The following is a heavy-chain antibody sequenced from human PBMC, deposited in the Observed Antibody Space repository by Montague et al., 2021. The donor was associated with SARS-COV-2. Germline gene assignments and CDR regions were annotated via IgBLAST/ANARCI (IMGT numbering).Heavy chain of an antibody. CDR3: VRGRYADRGSD. D-gene: IGHD6-19*01. Sequence: SETLSLTCAVYGESLSGRYWSWIRQSPGKGLEWIGEINQSGSTNYNPSLKSRVSISVDASKNQFSLRLTSVSAADTAMYYCVRGRYADRGSDWGQGTLVTVSS. CDR1: GESLSGRY. J-gene: IGHJ1*01. V-gene: IGHV4-34*01. CDR2: INQSGST.